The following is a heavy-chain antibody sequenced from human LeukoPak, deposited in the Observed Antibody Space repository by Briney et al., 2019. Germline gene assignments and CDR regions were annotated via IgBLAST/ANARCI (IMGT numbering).Heavy chain of an antibody. CDR1: GGSISSGGYS. J-gene: IGHJ4*02. CDR3: ARCSGGSCYYFDY. Sequence: SETLSLTCAVSGGSISSGGYSWSWIRQPPGKGLEWIGYIYHNGSTYYNPSLKSRVTISVDRSKNQFSLKLSSVTAADTAVYYCARCSGGSCYYFDYWGQGTLVTVSS. V-gene: IGHV4-30-2*01. D-gene: IGHD2-15*01. CDR2: IYHNGST.